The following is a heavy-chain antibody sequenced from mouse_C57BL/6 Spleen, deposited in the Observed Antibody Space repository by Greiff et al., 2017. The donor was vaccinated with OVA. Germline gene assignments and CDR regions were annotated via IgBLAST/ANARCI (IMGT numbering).Heavy chain of an antibody. J-gene: IGHJ2*01. V-gene: IGHV1-82*01. Sequence: VKLMESGPELVKPGASVKISCKASGYAFSSSWMNWVKQRPGKGLEWIGRIYPGDGDTNYNGKFKGKATLTADKSSSTAYMQLSSLTSEDSAVYFCARFHYYGSSYLDYWGQGTTLTVSS. D-gene: IGHD1-1*01. CDR1: GYAFSSSW. CDR2: IYPGDGDT. CDR3: ARFHYYGSSYLDY.